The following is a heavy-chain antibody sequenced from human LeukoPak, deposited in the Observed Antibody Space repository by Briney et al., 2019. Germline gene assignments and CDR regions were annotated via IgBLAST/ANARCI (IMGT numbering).Heavy chain of an antibody. V-gene: IGHV4-59*01. J-gene: IGHJ4*02. D-gene: IGHD2/OR15-2a*01. Sequence: SETLSLTCTVSGGSISSYYWSWIRQPPGKGLEWIGYIYYSGSTNYNPSLKSRVTISVDTSTNQFSLKLSSVTAADTAVYYCARDRDGFQFDYWGQGTLVTVSS. CDR2: IYYSGST. CDR3: ARDRDGFQFDY. CDR1: GGSISSYY.